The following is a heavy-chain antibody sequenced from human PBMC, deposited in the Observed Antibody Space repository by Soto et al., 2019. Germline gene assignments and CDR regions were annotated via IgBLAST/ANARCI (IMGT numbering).Heavy chain of an antibody. CDR3: ARPLGGYSYAYLGAY. D-gene: IGHD5-18*01. V-gene: IGHV1-69*12. Sequence: QVQLVQSGAEVKKPGSSVKVSCKASGGTFSSYAISWVRQAPGQGLEWMGGIIPIFGTANYAQKFQGRVTITAYESTSRAYMELSSLRSEDTAVYYCARPLGGYSYAYLGAYWGQGTLVTVSS. J-gene: IGHJ4*02. CDR2: IIPIFGTA. CDR1: GGTFSSYA.